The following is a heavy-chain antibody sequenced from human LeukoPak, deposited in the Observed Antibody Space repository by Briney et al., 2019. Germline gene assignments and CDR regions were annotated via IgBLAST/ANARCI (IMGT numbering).Heavy chain of an antibody. CDR2: IDPYTGNT. CDR3: AREYSASEH. CDR1: GYTFIGYY. V-gene: IGHV1-2*02. J-gene: IGHJ4*02. Sequence: ASVKVSCKASGYTFIGYYLHWVRQAPGQGLEWMAWIDPYTGNTHYAQKFQGRITVTRDTSVSTTYMELSWLTSDDTARYYCAREYSASEHWGQGTLVTVSS. D-gene: IGHD5-12*01.